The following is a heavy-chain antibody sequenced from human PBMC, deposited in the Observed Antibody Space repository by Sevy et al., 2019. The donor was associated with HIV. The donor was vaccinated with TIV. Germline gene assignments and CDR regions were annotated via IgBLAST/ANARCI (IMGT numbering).Heavy chain of an antibody. CDR3: ARVFWDYRQRRGAYFDY. D-gene: IGHD1-7*01. CDR2: IHSSGAT. V-gene: IGHV3-53*01. CDR1: GLTVSDSY. J-gene: IGHJ4*02. Sequence: GGSLRLSCAASGLTVSDSYMAWARQSPGKGLEWVSLIHSSGATYYADSVKGRFTLSRDRSENTLYLQMNTLGAEDTALYYCARVFWDYRQRRGAYFDYWGQGTLVTVSS.